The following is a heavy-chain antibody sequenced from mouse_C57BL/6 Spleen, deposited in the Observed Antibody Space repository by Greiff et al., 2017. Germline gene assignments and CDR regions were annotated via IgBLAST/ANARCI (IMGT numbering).Heavy chain of an antibody. V-gene: IGHV2-3*01. D-gene: IGHD2-5*01. Sequence: VQLQESGPGLVAPSQSLSITCTVSGFSFTSYGVSWVRQPPGKGLEWLGEIWGDGSTNYHSALISRLSISKDNSKSQVFLKLNSLQTDDTATYYWAKPRGNYYSNFPSWYFEVWGTGTTVTVSS. CDR3: AKPRGNYYSNFPSWYFEV. J-gene: IGHJ1*03. CDR1: GFSFTSYG. CDR2: IWGDGST.